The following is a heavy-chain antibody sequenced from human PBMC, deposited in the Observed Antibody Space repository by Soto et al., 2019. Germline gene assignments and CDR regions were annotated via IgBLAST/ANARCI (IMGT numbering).Heavy chain of an antibody. CDR3: ARGVKYGAYSRWFDP. Sequence: QVQLVQSGAEVKKPGASVKVSCKASGYTFTSYDINWVRQATGQGLEYLGWMNPNSGNTGYVQKFQGRVTMTRDTSISTAYRELNSLRSEDTAVYFCARGVKYGAYSRWFDPWGQGTLVTVSS. V-gene: IGHV1-8*01. J-gene: IGHJ5*02. CDR2: MNPNSGNT. D-gene: IGHD4-17*01. CDR1: GYTFTSYD.